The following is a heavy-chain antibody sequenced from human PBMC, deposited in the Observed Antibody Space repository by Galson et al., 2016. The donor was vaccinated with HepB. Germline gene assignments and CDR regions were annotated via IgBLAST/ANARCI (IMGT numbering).Heavy chain of an antibody. CDR2: IRSKAYGGTT. CDR3: TRDRSSGWNYYRYGMDV. CDR1: GFTFGIYA. Sequence: SLRLSCAASGFTFGIYAMGWVRQAPGKGPEWVGLIRSKAYGGTTEYAASVKGRFSISRDDSNSIAYLQMDSLKTEDTAVYFCTRDRSSGWNYYRYGMDVWGQGTTVTVTS. V-gene: IGHV3-49*04. D-gene: IGHD6-19*01. J-gene: IGHJ6*02.